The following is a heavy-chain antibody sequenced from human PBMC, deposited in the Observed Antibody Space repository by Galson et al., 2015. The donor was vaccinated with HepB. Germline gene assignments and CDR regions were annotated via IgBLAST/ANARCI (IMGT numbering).Heavy chain of an antibody. V-gene: IGHV4-39*07. D-gene: IGHD3-3*01. J-gene: IGHJ4*02. Sequence: LSLTCTVSGGSISSSSYYWGWIRQPPGKGLEWIGSIYYSGSTYYNPSLKSRVTISVDTSKNQFSLKLSSVTAADTAVYYCASDDFWSGYGREKGVDYWGQGTLVTVSS. CDR3: ASDDFWSGYGREKGVDY. CDR1: GGSISSSSYY. CDR2: IYYSGST.